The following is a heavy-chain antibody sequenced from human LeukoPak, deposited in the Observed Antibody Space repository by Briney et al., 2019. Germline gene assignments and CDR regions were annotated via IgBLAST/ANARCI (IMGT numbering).Heavy chain of an antibody. Sequence: GASLRLSCAASGFTFSSYARSWVRQAPGKGLEWVSAISGSGGSTYYADSVKGRFTISRDNSKNTLYLQMNSLRAEDTAVYYCAKQGSSGCLDYWGQGTLVTVSS. D-gene: IGHD6-19*01. CDR1: GFTFSSYA. CDR3: AKQGSSGCLDY. J-gene: IGHJ4*02. V-gene: IGHV3-23*01. CDR2: ISGSGGST.